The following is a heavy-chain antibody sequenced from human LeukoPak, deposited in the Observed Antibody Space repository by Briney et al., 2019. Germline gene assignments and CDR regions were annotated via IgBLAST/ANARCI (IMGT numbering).Heavy chain of an antibody. J-gene: IGHJ3*02. CDR1: GFAVGSNY. CDR3: ARGWDSDPFDI. D-gene: IGHD1-26*01. Sequence: KTGGSLRLSCAASGFAVGSNYMSWVRQAPGKGLEWVSVIYSVGSTYYADSVKGRFTISRDNFKNTLYLQMSSLTAEDTAVYYCARGWDSDPFDIWGQGTMVTVSS. V-gene: IGHV3-53*01. CDR2: IYSVGST.